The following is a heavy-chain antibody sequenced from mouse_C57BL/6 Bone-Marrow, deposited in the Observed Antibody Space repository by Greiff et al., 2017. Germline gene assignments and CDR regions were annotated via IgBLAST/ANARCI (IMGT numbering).Heavy chain of an antibody. CDR1: GYTFTDYN. D-gene: IGHD1-1*01. Sequence: EVQLQQSGPELVKPGASVKMSCKASGYTFTDYNMHWVKQSHGKSLEWIGYINPNNGGTSYNQKFKGKATLTVNKSSSTAYMGLRSLTSEDSAVYYCARKANYDGAWFAYWGQGTLVTVSA. V-gene: IGHV1-22*01. CDR2: INPNNGGT. J-gene: IGHJ3*01. CDR3: ARKANYDGAWFAY.